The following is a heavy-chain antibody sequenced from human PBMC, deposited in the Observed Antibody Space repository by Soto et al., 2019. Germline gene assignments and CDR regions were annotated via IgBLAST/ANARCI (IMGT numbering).Heavy chain of an antibody. V-gene: IGHV1-69*06. CDR2: IIPIFGTA. CDR1: GGTFSSNA. D-gene: IGHD6-13*01. Sequence: GASVKVSCKASGGTFSSNAISWVRQAPGQGLEWMGGIIPIFGTANYAQNFQGRVTITADKSTGTAYMEVSSLRSEDTAVYYCARDVGHSSSWMMDHWGQGTLVTVSS. CDR3: ARDVGHSSSWMMDH. J-gene: IGHJ4*02.